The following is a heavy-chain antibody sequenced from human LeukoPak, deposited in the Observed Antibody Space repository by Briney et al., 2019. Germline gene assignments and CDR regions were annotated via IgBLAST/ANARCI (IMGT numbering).Heavy chain of an antibody. CDR2: ISSSSSTI. J-gene: IGHJ6*03. CDR1: GFTFSKYW. Sequence: PGGSLRLSCAVSGFTFSKYWMNWVRQAPGKGLEWVSYISSSSSTIYYADSVKGRFTISRDNAKNSLYLQMNSLRAEDTAVYYCARVPRRLDYGDYFSVVVHTQDYYYMDVWGKGTTVTVSS. CDR3: ARVPRRLDYGDYFSVVVHTQDYYYMDV. V-gene: IGHV3-48*01. D-gene: IGHD4-17*01.